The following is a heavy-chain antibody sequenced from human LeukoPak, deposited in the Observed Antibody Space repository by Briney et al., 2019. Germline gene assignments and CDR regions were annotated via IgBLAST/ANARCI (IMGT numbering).Heavy chain of an antibody. J-gene: IGHJ4*02. D-gene: IGHD5-18*01. Sequence: ASVKVSCKASGYTFTGYYMHWVRQAPGQGLEWMGWINPNSGGTNYAQKFQGWVTMTRDTSISTVYMELSRLRPDDTAVYYCAIGYSYGQLFDYWGQGTLVTVSS. CDR3: AIGYSYGQLFDY. CDR1: GYTFTGYY. CDR2: INPNSGGT. V-gene: IGHV1-2*04.